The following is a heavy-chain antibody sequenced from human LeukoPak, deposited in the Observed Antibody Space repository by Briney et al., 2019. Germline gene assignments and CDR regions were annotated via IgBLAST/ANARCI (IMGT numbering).Heavy chain of an antibody. CDR1: GYTFTSYD. CDR2: VSPNSGDT. J-gene: IGHJ5*02. V-gene: IGHV1-8*01. CDR3: ARQDVVRGVRPFYWFDP. Sequence: ASVKVSCKASGYTFTSYDINWVRQATGQGLEWMGWVSPNSGDTGYAQNFQGRVTMTRNTSISTAYMELSSLTSEDAGVYYCARQDVVRGVRPFYWFDPWSQGTLVTVSS. D-gene: IGHD3-10*01.